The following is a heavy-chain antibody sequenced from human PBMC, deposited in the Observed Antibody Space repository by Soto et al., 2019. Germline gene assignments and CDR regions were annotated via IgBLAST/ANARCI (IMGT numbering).Heavy chain of an antibody. D-gene: IGHD6-6*01. CDR3: ARDQEYSTSGLYWFDL. J-gene: IGHJ5*02. Sequence: VQLVQSGAEVKKPGASVKVSCQASGYTFTSYGIAWVRQAPGQDLEWMGWISAYYGDTNYAQRLQGRVTMTTDTSTSTVYMELKSLKSDDTAVYYCARDQEYSTSGLYWFDLWGQGTLVTVSA. CDR1: GYTFTSYG. CDR2: ISAYYGDT. V-gene: IGHV1-18*04.